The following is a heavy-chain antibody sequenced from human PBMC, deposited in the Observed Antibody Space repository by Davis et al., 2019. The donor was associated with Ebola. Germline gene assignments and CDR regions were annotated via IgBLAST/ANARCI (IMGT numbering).Heavy chain of an antibody. V-gene: IGHV3-7*01. CDR2: IKQDGSEK. Sequence: GESLKISCAASGFTFNYYAMSWVRQAPGKGLEWVANIKQDGSEKYYVDSVKGRFTISRDNAKNSLYLQMNSLRAEDTAVYYCARVYYYVVSWGQGTLVTVSS. D-gene: IGHD3-10*02. CDR1: GFTFNYYA. CDR3: ARVYYYVVS. J-gene: IGHJ4*02.